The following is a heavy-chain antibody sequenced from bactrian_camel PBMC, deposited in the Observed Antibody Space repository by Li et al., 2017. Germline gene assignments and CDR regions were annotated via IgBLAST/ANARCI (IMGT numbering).Heavy chain of an antibody. CDR2: IDSDDDA. Sequence: VQLVESGGGSVQPGGSLRLTCSGSADAYTYRYHMGWFRQAPGKEREAVAVIDSDDDATYADFVKGRFTVSKDAAKNTLYLQLNSLKAEDTAKYYCAKEYDYARRGQGTQVTVS. CDR1: ADAYTYRYH. J-gene: IGHJ4*01. CDR3: AKEYDYAR. D-gene: IGHD4*01. V-gene: IGHV3S10*01.